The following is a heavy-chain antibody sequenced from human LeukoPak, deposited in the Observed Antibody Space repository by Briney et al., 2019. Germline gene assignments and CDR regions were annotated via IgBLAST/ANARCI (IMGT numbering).Heavy chain of an antibody. CDR2: IYSGGST. D-gene: IGHD6-13*01. J-gene: IGHJ4*02. Sequence: GSLRLSCAASGFTVSSNYMSWVRQAPGKGLEWVSVIYSGGSTYYADSVKGRFTISRDNSKNTLYLQMNSLRAEDTAVYYCARSGYSSSWNYFDYWGQGTLVTVSS. V-gene: IGHV3-53*01. CDR3: ARSGYSSSWNYFDY. CDR1: GFTVSSNY.